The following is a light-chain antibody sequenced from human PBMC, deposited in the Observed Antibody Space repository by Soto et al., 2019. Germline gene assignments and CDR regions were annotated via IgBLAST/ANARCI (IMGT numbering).Light chain of an antibody. CDR1: RGISSY. V-gene: IGKV1-9*01. CDR2: AAS. CDR3: QQLNSYLIT. Sequence: ASLGDRVTITCRASRGISSYLAWYQQKPGKAPKLLIYAASTLHTGVPSRFSGSGSGTEFTLTISSLQPEDFATYYCQQLNSYLITFGQGTRLEIK. J-gene: IGKJ5*01.